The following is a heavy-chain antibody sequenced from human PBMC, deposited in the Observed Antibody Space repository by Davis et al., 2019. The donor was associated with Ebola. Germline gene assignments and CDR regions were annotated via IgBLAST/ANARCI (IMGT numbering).Heavy chain of an antibody. Sequence: ASVKVSCKASGYTFTGYYMHWVRQAPGQGLEWMGWISAYNGNTNYAQKLQGRVTMTTDTSTSTAYMELRSLRSDDTAVYYCAREGLLWFGSFDPWGQGTLVTVSS. D-gene: IGHD3-10*01. CDR2: ISAYNGNT. CDR3: AREGLLWFGSFDP. CDR1: GYTFTGYY. J-gene: IGHJ5*02. V-gene: IGHV1-18*04.